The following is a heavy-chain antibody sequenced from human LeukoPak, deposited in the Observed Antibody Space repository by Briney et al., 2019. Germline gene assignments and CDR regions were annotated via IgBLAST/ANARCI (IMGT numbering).Heavy chain of an antibody. V-gene: IGHV1-18*01. CDR1: GYTFTNYG. J-gene: IGHJ4*02. D-gene: IGHD6-19*01. Sequence: ASVKVSCKASGYTFTNYGISWVRQAPGQGLEWMGWISAYNGNTNYAQKLQGRVTMTTDTSTSTAYMELRSLRSDDTAVYYCARKNMPPPRTRYSSDWNGRAFDYWGQGTLVTVSS. CDR2: ISAYNGNT. CDR3: ARKNMPPPRTRYSSDWNGRAFDY.